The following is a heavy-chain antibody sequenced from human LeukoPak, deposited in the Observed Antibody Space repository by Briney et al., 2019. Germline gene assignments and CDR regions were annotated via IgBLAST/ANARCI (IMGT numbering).Heavy chain of an antibody. CDR3: VKSYGSSHYYYYGLDV. V-gene: IGHV3-30*18. J-gene: IGHJ6*02. D-gene: IGHD3-10*01. Sequence: GGSLRLSCAASGFTFSSYAMSWVRQAPGKGLEWVAVISYDGINKYSADSVKGRFTVSRDNSKNTLSLQMNSLRPEDTAMYYCVKSYGSSHYYYYGLDVWGQGTTVTVSS. CDR2: ISYDGINK. CDR1: GFTFSSYA.